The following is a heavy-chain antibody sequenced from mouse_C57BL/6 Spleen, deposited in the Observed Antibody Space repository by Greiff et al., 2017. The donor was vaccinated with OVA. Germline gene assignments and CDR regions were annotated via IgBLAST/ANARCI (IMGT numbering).Heavy chain of an antibody. CDR1: GYTFTDYY. V-gene: IGHV1-75*01. D-gene: IGHD1-1*01. Sequence: QVQLKESGPELVKPGASVKISCKASGYTFTDYYINWVKQRPGQGLEWIGWIFPGSGSTYYNEKFKGKATLTVDKSSSTAYMLLSSLTSEDSAVYFCARGDLDYYGSSYRYFDVWGTGTTVTVSS. J-gene: IGHJ1*03. CDR3: ARGDLDYYGSSYRYFDV. CDR2: IFPGSGST.